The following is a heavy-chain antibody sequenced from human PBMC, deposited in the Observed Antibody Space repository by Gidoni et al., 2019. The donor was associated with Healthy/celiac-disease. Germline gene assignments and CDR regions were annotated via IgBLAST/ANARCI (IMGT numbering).Heavy chain of an antibody. Sequence: QVQLEQAGAEVKKPGSSEKVSCTASGSTISSYAISWVRQAAGQGLAWMGRIIPILGIANYAQECQGRVTITADNSTSTAYMRLSSLDSEDSAVDYCATSIVGAYYNWFDPWGQGTLVTVSS. CDR2: IIPILGIA. D-gene: IGHD1-26*01. V-gene: IGHV1-69*04. CDR1: GSTISSYA. J-gene: IGHJ5*02. CDR3: ATSIVGAYYNWFDP.